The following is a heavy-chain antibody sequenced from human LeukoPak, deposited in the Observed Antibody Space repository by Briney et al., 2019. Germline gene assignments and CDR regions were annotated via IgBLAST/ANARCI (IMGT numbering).Heavy chain of an antibody. J-gene: IGHJ4*02. CDR1: GFTFSNSA. V-gene: IGHV3-23*01. CDR2: ISYSGNT. Sequence: GGSLRLSCAASGFTFSNSAMNWVRQAPGKGLEWVSGISYSGNTYYADFVKGRFIISRDNSKNTLYLQMNSLRVEDTAVYHCAKDLWDEYYFDYWGQGTLVTVSS. CDR3: AKDLWDEYYFDY. D-gene: IGHD1-26*01.